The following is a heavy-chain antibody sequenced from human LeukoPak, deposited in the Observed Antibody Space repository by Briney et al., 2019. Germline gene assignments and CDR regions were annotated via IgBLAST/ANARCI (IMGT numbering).Heavy chain of an antibody. V-gene: IGHV3-74*01. D-gene: IGHD3-22*01. CDR1: GFTLSGYW. CDR2: INSDGSST. J-gene: IGHJ4*02. CDR3: ARGRDSSFYPYFDY. Sequence: GGSLRLSCAASGFTLSGYWMHWVCQVPGKGLVWVSRINSDGSSTSYGDSVKGRFTISRDNAKNTLYLQMNSLRAEDTAVYFCARGRDSSFYPYFDYWGQGTLVTVSS.